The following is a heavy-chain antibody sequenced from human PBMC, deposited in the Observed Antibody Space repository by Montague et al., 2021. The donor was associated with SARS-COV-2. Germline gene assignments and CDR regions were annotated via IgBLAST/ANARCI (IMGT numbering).Heavy chain of an antibody. D-gene: IGHD2-2*01. CDR1: GDSVTIKMDT. Sequence: CAISGDSVTIKMDTCTDLRKSRPKGIEGRGRNYYRSKWYNDYAESVKSRITIDPDTSKHQFSLHLNSVTPEDTAVYYCARIPVGSKYYFDFWGQGTLVTVSS. CDR3: ARIPVGSKYYFDF. J-gene: IGHJ4*02. V-gene: IGHV6-1*01. CDR2: NYYRSKWYN.